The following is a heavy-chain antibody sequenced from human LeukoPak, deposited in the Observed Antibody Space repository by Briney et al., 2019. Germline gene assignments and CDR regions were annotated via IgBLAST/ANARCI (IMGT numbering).Heavy chain of an antibody. J-gene: IGHJ4*02. D-gene: IGHD3-10*01. CDR3: ARDSGEVPDY. Sequence: GASVKVSCKASGYTFTGHYIHWVRQAPGQGLEWMGWINPNSGGTNYAQNFQGRVTMTRDTSISTAYMELDRLRFDDTAVYYCARDSGEVPDYWGQGTLVTVSS. CDR1: GYTFTGHY. CDR2: INPNSGGT. V-gene: IGHV1-2*02.